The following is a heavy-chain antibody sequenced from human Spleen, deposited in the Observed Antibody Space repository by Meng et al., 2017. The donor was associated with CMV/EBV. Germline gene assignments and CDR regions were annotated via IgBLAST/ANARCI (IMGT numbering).Heavy chain of an antibody. CDR2: IGTAGDT. D-gene: IGHD7-27*01. Sequence: GGSLRLSCAASGFTFSSYDMHWVRQATGKGLEWVSAIGTAGDTYYPDSVKGRFTISRDNAKNSLYLQMNSLRAEDTAVYYCAFLGTYFDYWGQGALVTVSS. J-gene: IGHJ4*02. V-gene: IGHV3-13*01. CDR1: GFTFSSYD. CDR3: AFLGTYFDY.